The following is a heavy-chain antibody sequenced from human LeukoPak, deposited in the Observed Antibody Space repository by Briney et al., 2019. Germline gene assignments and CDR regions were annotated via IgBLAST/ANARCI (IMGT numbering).Heavy chain of an antibody. CDR3: ARSTTMIVARGAFDI. Sequence: SETLSLTCTVSGGSISSGSYYWSWIRQPAGKGLEWIGRIYTSGSTNYNPSLKSRVTISVDTSKNQFSLKLSSVTAADTAVYYCARSTTMIVARGAFDIWGQGTMVTVSS. CDR1: GGSISSGSYY. V-gene: IGHV4-61*02. D-gene: IGHD3-22*01. CDR2: IYTSGST. J-gene: IGHJ3*02.